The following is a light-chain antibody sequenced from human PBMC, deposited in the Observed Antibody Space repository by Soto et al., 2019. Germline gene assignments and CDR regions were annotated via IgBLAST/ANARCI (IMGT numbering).Light chain of an antibody. CDR1: QSVSIH. CDR3: QQYSNWPPIT. CDR2: DTS. J-gene: IGKJ5*01. Sequence: ETVMTQSPGTLSVSLRERATLSCRASQSVSIHLAWYQQKPGQAPRLLIYDTSTRATGIPARFSGSGSGTEFTLTISSLQSEDFAVYYCQQYSNWPPITFGQGTRLEIK. V-gene: IGKV3-15*01.